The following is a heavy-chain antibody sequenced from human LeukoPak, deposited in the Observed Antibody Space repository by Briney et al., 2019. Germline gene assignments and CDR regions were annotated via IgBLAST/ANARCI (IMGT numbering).Heavy chain of an antibody. CDR1: GGSISSGSYY. CDR3: ARVYSGSYYSDY. Sequence: SETLSLTCTVSGGSISSGSYYWSWIRQPAGKGLEWIGRIYTSGGTNYNPSLKSRVTISVDTSKNQFSLKLSSVTAADTAVYYCARVYSGSYYSDYWGQGTVVTVSS. J-gene: IGHJ4*02. V-gene: IGHV4-61*02. D-gene: IGHD1-26*01. CDR2: IYTSGGT.